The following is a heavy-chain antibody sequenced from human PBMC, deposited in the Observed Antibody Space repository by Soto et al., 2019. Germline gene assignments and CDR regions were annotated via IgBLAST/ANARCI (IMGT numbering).Heavy chain of an antibody. J-gene: IGHJ4*02. CDR3: ARVSTTWEDDY. CDR1: GFTLSDYG. D-gene: IGHD5-12*01. V-gene: IGHV3-48*02. CDR2: ISSGSDTI. Sequence: EVQLVESGGGLVQPGGSLRLPCAASGFTLSDYGVNWVRQAPGKGLEWISYISSGSDTIYYADSVKGRFTISRDDAKNSLFLQMTSLRDEDTAVYYCARVSTTWEDDYWGQGTLVTVSS.